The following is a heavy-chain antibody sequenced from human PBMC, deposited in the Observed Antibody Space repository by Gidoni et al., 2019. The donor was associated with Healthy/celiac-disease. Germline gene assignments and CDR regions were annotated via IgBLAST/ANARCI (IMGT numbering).Heavy chain of an antibody. Sequence: EVQLVESGGGLVKPVGSLRLSCAASVSTFSSYSMNWVRQGPGKGLEWVSSISSSSSYIYYADSVKGRFTISRDNAKNSLYLQMNSLRAEDTAVYYCARERAYGGYGLDYWGQGTLVTVSS. V-gene: IGHV3-21*01. CDR2: ISSSSSYI. CDR1: VSTFSSYS. CDR3: ARERAYGGYGLDY. J-gene: IGHJ4*02. D-gene: IGHD5-12*01.